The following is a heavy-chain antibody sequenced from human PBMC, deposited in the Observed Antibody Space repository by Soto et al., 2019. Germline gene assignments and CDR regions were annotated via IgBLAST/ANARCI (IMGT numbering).Heavy chain of an antibody. Sequence: QLQLQESGSGLVKPSQTLSLTCSVSAGSISSGVYSCSWIRQPPGKVLEWIGYIYHRGSTYYNPSLKSRVNISVDRSKNQFSLKLSSVTPADTAVYYCAAGGGLPRYYWGQGTLVTVSS. CDR3: AAGGGLPRYY. CDR1: AGSISSGVYS. J-gene: IGHJ4*02. V-gene: IGHV4-30-2*01. D-gene: IGHD5-12*01. CDR2: IYHRGST.